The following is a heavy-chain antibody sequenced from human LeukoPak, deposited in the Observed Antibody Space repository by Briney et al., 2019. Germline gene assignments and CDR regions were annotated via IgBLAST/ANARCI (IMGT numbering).Heavy chain of an antibody. Sequence: PSETLSLTCAVSGGSISSGGYSWSWIRQPPGKGLEWIGYIYHSGSTYYNPSLKSRVIISVDRSKNQFSLKLSSVTAADAAVYYCARGGSGGSYFDYWGQGTLVTVSS. CDR1: GGSISSGGYS. D-gene: IGHD1-26*01. CDR3: ARGGSGGSYFDY. J-gene: IGHJ4*02. V-gene: IGHV4-30-2*01. CDR2: IYHSGST.